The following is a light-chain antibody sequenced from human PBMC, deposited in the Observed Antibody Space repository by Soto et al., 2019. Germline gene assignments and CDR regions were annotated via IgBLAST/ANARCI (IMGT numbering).Light chain of an antibody. V-gene: IGKV1-39*01. CDR1: QSISRN. Sequence: DIQMTQSPSSLSASVGDRVTITCRASQSISRNLHWYQQKPGEAPKLLIYAASRLQSGVPSRFSGSGSGTDFTLTISSLQPEDFATYYCQQTYNIPFTFGPGTTVDI. CDR3: QQTYNIPFT. CDR2: AAS. J-gene: IGKJ3*01.